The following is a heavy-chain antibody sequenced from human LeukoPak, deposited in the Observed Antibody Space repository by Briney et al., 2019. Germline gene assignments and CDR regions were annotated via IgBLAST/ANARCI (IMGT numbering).Heavy chain of an antibody. Sequence: GGSLRLSCAASGFTVSSNYMSWVRQAPGKGLEWVSVIYSGGSTYYADYVKGRLTISRDNSKNTLYLQMNSLRAEDTAVYYCATPGGGGSCFLSLCYYRKDVWGQGNTVTVSS. V-gene: IGHV3-53*01. CDR1: GFTVSSNY. J-gene: IGHJ6*02. CDR3: ATPGGGGSCFLSLCYYRKDV. D-gene: IGHD2-15*01. CDR2: IYSGGST.